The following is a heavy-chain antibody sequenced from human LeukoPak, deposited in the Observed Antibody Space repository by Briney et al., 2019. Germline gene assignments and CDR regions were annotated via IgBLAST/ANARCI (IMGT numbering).Heavy chain of an antibody. D-gene: IGHD3-10*01. J-gene: IGHJ4*02. Sequence: GGSLRLSCAASGFTFSSYGMHWVRQAPGKGLEWVAVISYDGSNKYYADSVKGRFTISRDNAKNSLYLQMNRLRPEDMALYYCAKGGFGNLSYYFDYWGQGTLVTVSS. CDR2: ISYDGSNK. V-gene: IGHV3-30*18. CDR3: AKGGFGNLSYYFDY. CDR1: GFTFSSYG.